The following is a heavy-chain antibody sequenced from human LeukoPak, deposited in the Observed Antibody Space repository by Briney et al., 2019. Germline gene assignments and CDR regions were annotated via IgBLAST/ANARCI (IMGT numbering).Heavy chain of an antibody. Sequence: GGSLRLSCAASGFTFSSYWMSWVRQAPGKGLEWVANIKQDGGEIYYVDSVKGRFTISRDNAKNSLSLQMNSLRAEDTAVYYCARDPILPGATGGADYWGQGTLVTVSS. CDR2: IKQDGGEI. CDR3: ARDPILPGATGGADY. CDR1: GFTFSSYW. V-gene: IGHV3-7*01. D-gene: IGHD1-26*01. J-gene: IGHJ4*02.